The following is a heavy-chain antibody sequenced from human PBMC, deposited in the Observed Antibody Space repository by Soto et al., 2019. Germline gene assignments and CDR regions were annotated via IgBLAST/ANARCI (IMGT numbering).Heavy chain of an antibody. CDR3: AKNGGSWFDT. Sequence: PSETLSLTCTVSGGSISSGGYSWTWIRQHPGKGLEWIGYIYYSGSTYYKPSLKSRVTISVDKSTNQFSLKLNSVTAADTAVYYCAKNGGSWFDTWGQGTLVTGSS. J-gene: IGHJ5*02. CDR2: IYYSGST. CDR1: GGSISSGGYS. V-gene: IGHV4-31*09.